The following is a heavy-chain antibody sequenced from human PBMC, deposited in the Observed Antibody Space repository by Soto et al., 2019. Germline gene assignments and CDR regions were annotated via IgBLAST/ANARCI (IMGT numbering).Heavy chain of an antibody. J-gene: IGHJ4*02. V-gene: IGHV3-30-3*01. CDR2: ISYDGSNK. Sequence: QVQLVESGGGVVQPGRSLRLSCAASGFTFSSYATHWVRQAPGKGLEWVAVISYDGSNKYYADSVKGRFTISRDNSKNTLYLQMNSLRAEDTAVYYCARDFDYWGQGTLVTVSS. CDR3: ARDFDY. CDR1: GFTFSSYA.